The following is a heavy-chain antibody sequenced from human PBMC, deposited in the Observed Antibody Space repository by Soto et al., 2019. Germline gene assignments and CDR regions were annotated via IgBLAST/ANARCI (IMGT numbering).Heavy chain of an antibody. J-gene: IGHJ4*02. CDR2: IIPMYGIT. CDR3: ATFYEGDCTTTTCYGDFDY. Sequence: QVHLVQAGAEVKKPGSSVKVSCRASGGTFNRYSISWVRQAPGQGREWMGRIIPMYGITNYAHKFQGRVMITADKSANTGYMAVSGLRSEDTAMYYCATFYEGDCTTTTCYGDFDYWGQGTLVTVSS. D-gene: IGHD2-2*01. CDR1: GGTFNRYS. V-gene: IGHV1-69*02.